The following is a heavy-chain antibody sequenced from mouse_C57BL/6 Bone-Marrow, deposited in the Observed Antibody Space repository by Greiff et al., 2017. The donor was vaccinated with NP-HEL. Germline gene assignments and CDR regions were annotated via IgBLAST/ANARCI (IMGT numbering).Heavy chain of an antibody. D-gene: IGHD1-1*01. CDR1: GYAFSSSW. J-gene: IGHJ1*03. V-gene: IGHV1-82*01. CDR2: IYPGDGDT. CDR3: ASSLYYYGSSPCYFDV. Sequence: QVQLQQSGPELVKPGASVKISCKASGYAFSSSWMNWVKQRPGKGLEWIGRIYPGDGDTNYNGKFKGKATLTADKSSSTAYMQLSCLTSEDSAVYGCASSLYYYGSSPCYFDVWGTGTTVTVSS.